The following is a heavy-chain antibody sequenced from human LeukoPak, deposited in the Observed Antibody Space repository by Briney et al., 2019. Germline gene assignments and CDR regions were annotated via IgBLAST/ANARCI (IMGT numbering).Heavy chain of an antibody. CDR2: IYRKTDGGTT. V-gene: IGHV3-15*01. D-gene: IGHD3-22*01. CDR1: GFTFNNAW. J-gene: IGHJ4*02. Sequence: PGGSLRLSCVASGFTFNNAWMNWVRQAPGKGLAWVGRIYRKTDGGTTEHAAPVKGRFTISRDDSKNTLYLQMNSLKTEDTAVYYCTTGSNRYDSSDFDHWGQGTLVTVSS. CDR3: TTGSNRYDSSDFDH.